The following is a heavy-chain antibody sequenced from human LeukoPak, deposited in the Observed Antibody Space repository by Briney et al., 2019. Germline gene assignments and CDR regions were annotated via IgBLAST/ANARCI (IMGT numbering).Heavy chain of an antibody. J-gene: IGHJ4*02. CDR1: GFTFSSYA. D-gene: IGHD1-1*01. CDR2: ISGSGGST. V-gene: IGHV3-23*01. Sequence: GGSLRLSCAASGFTFSSYAMSWVRQAPGKGLEWVSAISGSGGSTYYADSVKGRFTISRDNSKNTLYLQMNSLRAEDTAVHYCAKDVTGTRTPFDYWGQGTLVTVSS. CDR3: AKDVTGTRTPFDY.